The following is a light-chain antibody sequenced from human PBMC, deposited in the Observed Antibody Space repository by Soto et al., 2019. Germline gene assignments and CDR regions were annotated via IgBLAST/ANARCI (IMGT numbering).Light chain of an antibody. CDR3: QQYYSYPPT. CDR2: AAS. CDR1: QSISSY. J-gene: IGKJ1*01. Sequence: DIQMTQSPSSLSASVGDRVTITCRASQSISSYLNWYQQKPGKAPKLLIYAASSLQSGVPSRFSDSGSGTDFTLTISSLQPEDFATYYCQQYYSYPPTFGQGTKVDIK. V-gene: IGKV1-39*01.